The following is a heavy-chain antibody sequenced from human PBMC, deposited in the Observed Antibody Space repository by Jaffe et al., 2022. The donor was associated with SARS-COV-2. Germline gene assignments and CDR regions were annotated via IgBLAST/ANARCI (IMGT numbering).Heavy chain of an antibody. CDR1: GFTFSSYG. V-gene: IGHV3-30*18. CDR2: ISYDGSNK. Sequence: QVQLVESGGGVVQPGRSLRLSCAASGFTFSSYGMHWVRQAPGKGLEWVAVISYDGSNKYYADSVKGRFTISRDNSKNTLYLQMNSLRAEDTAVYYCAKGARWGVLRYFDWLLWVDYWGQGTLVTVSS. J-gene: IGHJ4*02. D-gene: IGHD3-9*01. CDR3: AKGARWGVLRYFDWLLWVDY.